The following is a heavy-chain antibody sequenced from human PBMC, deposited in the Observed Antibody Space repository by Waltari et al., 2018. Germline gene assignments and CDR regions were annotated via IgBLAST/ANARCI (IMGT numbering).Heavy chain of an antibody. CDR3: ARAEKLRRRTLDLRSGYYMDV. D-gene: IGHD1-7*01. J-gene: IGHJ6*03. CDR1: GGALSGYY. V-gene: IGHV4-34*01. CDR2: VNHSGST. Sequence: QVQLQQWGAGLLKPSETLSLPCAVYGGALSGYYWSWIRQPPGKGLEWIGEVNHSGSTNYNPSLKSRVTISLDTSQNQFSLKLSSVAAADTAVYYCARAEKLRRRTLDLRSGYYMDVWGKGTTVTVSS.